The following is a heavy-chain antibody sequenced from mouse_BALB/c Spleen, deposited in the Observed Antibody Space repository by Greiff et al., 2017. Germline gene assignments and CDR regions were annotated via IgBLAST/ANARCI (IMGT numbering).Heavy chain of an antibody. D-gene: IGHD1-2*01. CDR1: GFNIKDTY. J-gene: IGHJ3*01. Sequence: VQLKESGAELVKPGASVKLSCTASGFNIKDTYMHWVKQRPEQGLEWIGRIDPANGNTKYDPKFQGKATITADTSSNTAYLQLSSLTSEDTAVYYCASITTATVAYWGQGTLVTVSA. CDR3: ASITTATVAY. V-gene: IGHV14-3*02. CDR2: IDPANGNT.